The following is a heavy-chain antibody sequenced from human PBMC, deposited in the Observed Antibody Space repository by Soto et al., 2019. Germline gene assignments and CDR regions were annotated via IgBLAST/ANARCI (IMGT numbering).Heavy chain of an antibody. D-gene: IGHD2-8*01. CDR2: ISAYNGNT. Sequence: AASVKVSCKASGYTFTSYGISWVRQAPGQGLEWMGWISAYNGNTNYAQKLQGRVTMTTDTSTSTAYMELRSLRSDDTAVYYCARGKCTNGVCYSVYWFDPWGQGTLVTVSS. V-gene: IGHV1-18*01. CDR1: GYTFTSYG. J-gene: IGHJ5*02. CDR3: ARGKCTNGVCYSVYWFDP.